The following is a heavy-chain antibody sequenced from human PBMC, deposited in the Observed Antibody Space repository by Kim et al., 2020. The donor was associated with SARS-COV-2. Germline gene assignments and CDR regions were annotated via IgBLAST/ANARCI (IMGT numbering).Heavy chain of an antibody. CDR1: GGSISSYY. D-gene: IGHD3-10*01. CDR2: IYYSGST. J-gene: IGHJ4*02. V-gene: IGHV4-59*13. CDR3: ARGAPMVRGLAALDY. Sequence: SETLSLTCTVSGGSISSYYWSWIRQPPGKGLEWIGYIYYSGSTNYNPSLKSRVTISVDTSKNQFSLKLSSVTAADTAVYYCARGAPMVRGLAALDYWGQGTLVTVSS.